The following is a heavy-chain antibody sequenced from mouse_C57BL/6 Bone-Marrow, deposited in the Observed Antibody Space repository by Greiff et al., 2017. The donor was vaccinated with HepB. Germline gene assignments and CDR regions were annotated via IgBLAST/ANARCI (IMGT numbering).Heavy chain of an antibody. V-gene: IGHV5-12*01. Sequence: EVKLVESGGGLVQPGGSLKLSCAASGFTFSDYYMYWVRQTPEKRLEWVAYISNGGGSTYYPDTVKGRFTISRDNAKNTLYLQMSRLKSEDTAMYYCARHSGLLRYWYFDVWGTGPTVTVSS. CDR3: ARHSGLLRYWYFDV. J-gene: IGHJ1*03. CDR2: ISNGGGST. CDR1: GFTFSDYY. D-gene: IGHD1-1*01.